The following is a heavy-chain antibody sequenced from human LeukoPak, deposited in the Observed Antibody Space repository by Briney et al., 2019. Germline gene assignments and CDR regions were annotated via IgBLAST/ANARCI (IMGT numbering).Heavy chain of an antibody. CDR2: IYPGDSDT. CDR1: GYSFTSYW. CDR3: ARRYDSSGYPSWFDP. D-gene: IGHD3-22*01. J-gene: IGHJ5*02. V-gene: IGHV5-51*01. Sequence: GESLKISCKGSGYSFTSYWIGWVRQMPGKGLEWMGIIYPGDSDTRYSPSFQGQVTISADKSISTAYLQWSSLKASDTAMYYCARRYDSSGYPSWFDPWGQGTLVTVSS.